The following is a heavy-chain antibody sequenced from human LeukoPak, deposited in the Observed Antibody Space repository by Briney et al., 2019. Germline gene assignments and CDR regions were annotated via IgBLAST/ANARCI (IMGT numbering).Heavy chain of an antibody. CDR2: IYYNENT. V-gene: IGHV4-59*01. Sequence: SQTLSLTCTVSRASISSYSWSWIRQPPREGLECIGYIYYNENTNYNPSLKSRVSLSVDTSKNQFSLKLSSVTAADTAMYYCARGVFGGSSLFDYWGQGALVSVSS. J-gene: IGHJ4*02. CDR3: ARGVFGGSSLFDY. D-gene: IGHD2-2*01. CDR1: RASISSYS.